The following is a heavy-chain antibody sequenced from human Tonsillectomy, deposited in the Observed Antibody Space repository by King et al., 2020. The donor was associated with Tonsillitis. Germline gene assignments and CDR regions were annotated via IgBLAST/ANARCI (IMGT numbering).Heavy chain of an antibody. CDR3: ARAELTSDAFDI. CDR1: GFTFSSYA. V-gene: IGHV3-30*04. CDR2: IAFDGSNK. Sequence: QVQLVESGGGVVQPGRSLRLSCAASGFTFSSYAMHWVRQAPGKGLEWVAVIAFDGSNKYYADSVKGRFTISRDNSKNTLYLQMNSLRAEDTAVYYCARAELTSDAFDIWGQGTMVTVSS. J-gene: IGHJ3*02. D-gene: IGHD3-9*01.